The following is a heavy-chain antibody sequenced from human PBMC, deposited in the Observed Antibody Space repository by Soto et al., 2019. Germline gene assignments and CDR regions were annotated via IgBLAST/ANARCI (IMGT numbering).Heavy chain of an antibody. D-gene: IGHD2-15*01. J-gene: IGHJ6*02. CDR1: GYTFTSYG. Sequence: ASVKVSCKASGYTFTSYGISWVRQAPGQGLEWMGWISAYNGNTNYAQKLQGRVTMTTDTSTSTAYMELRSLRSDDTAVYYCARGDVVVVAATQFYYYYGMDVWGQGTTVTVSS. V-gene: IGHV1-18*01. CDR2: ISAYNGNT. CDR3: ARGDVVVVAATQFYYYYGMDV.